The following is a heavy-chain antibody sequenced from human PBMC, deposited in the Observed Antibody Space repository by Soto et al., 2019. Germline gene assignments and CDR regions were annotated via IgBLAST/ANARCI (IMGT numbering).Heavy chain of an antibody. CDR2: IKEDGSEN. CDR3: AILRGSIFRKPLDY. V-gene: IGHV3-7*03. Sequence: GGSLRLSCGGSGFTFSDYWMSWVRQAPGKGLEWVANIKEDGSENYYGDSVKGRFTISRDNAKNSLYLQMNSLRAEDTAVYYCAILRGSIFRKPLDYWGQGTLVTVSS. CDR1: GFTFSDYW. J-gene: IGHJ4*02. D-gene: IGHD3-10*01.